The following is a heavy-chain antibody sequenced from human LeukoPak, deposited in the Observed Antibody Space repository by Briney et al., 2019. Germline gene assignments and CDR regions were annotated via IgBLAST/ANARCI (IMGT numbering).Heavy chain of an antibody. CDR3: AREWSSSSYYYGMDV. V-gene: IGHV3-21*01. CDR2: ITSSSSYI. J-gene: IGHJ6*02. Sequence: GGSLRLSCAASAFTFSSYSMHWVRQAPGKGLEWVSSITSSSSYIYYADSVKGRFTISRDNAKNSLYLQMNSLRAEDTAVYYCAREWSSSSYYYGMDVWGQGTMVTVSS. D-gene: IGHD6-6*01. CDR1: AFTFSSYS.